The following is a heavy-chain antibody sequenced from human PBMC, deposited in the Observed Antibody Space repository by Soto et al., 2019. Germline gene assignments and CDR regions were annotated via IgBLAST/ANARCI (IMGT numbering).Heavy chain of an antibody. CDR1: GYTFTSYY. J-gene: IGHJ4*02. V-gene: IGHV1-46*03. Sequence: QVQLVQSGAEVKKPGASVKVSCKASGYTFTSYYMHWVRQAPGQGLEWMGIINPSGGSTSYAQKFQGRVTMTRDTSTSTVYMELSSLRSEDTAVYYCAIGGITGTRTEGFDYWGQGTLVTVSS. CDR3: AIGGITGTRTEGFDY. D-gene: IGHD1-20*01. CDR2: INPSGGST.